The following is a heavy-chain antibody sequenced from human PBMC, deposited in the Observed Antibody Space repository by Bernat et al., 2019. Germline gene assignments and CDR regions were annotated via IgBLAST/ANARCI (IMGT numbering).Heavy chain of an antibody. CDR3: ARQWDYSNRFDDY. CDR1: GGSISSSSYY. CDR2: IHYSGST. V-gene: IGHV4-39*01. J-gene: IGHJ4*02. Sequence: QLQLQESGPGLVKPSETLSLTCTVSGGSISSSSYYWGWIRQPPGKGLEWIGSIHYSGSTYYSPSLKSRVTISVDTSKNQFSLKLSSVTAADTAVYYCARQWDYSNRFDDYWGQGTLVTVSS. D-gene: IGHD4-11*01.